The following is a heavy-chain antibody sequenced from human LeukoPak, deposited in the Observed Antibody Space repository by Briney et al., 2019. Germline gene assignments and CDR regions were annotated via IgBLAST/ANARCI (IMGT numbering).Heavy chain of an antibody. CDR1: GGSISSHY. V-gene: IGHV4-59*11. J-gene: IGHJ4*02. D-gene: IGHD5-18*01. CDR2: LLDSVNT. Sequence: SETLSLTCTVSGGSISSHYWSWIRQPPGKGLEWIAYLLDSVNTKDNPSLQSRLTLSADTSKNQFSLRLSSVTAADTAVYYCATIKRGSIYGYFDFWGQGVKVTVSS. CDR3: ATIKRGSIYGYFDF.